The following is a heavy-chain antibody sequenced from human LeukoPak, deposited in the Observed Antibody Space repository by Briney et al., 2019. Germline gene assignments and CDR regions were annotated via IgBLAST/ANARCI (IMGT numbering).Heavy chain of an antibody. CDR3: ARDMIILQS. J-gene: IGHJ5*02. V-gene: IGHV3-7*04. CDR1: GLIFSNYW. D-gene: IGHD3-16*01. CDR2: IKQDGSEK. Sequence: GGSLTLVRSPYGLIFSNYWMTWVRHAPGKWLEWVANIKQDGSEKYYVDSVKGRFTISRDNAKKSLYLQMNSLRAEDTAVYFCARDMIILQSWGQGTLVTVSS.